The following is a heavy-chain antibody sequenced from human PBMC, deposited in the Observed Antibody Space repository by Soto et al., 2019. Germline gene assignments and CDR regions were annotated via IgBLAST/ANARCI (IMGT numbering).Heavy chain of an antibody. Sequence: QVQLVESGGGVVQPGRSLRLSCAASGFTFSSYAMQWVRQAPGKGLEWVAVISYDGSNKYYADSVKGRFTISRDNSKNTLYLQMNSLSAEDTAVYYCARDRPSPYCSSTSCSSYFDYWGQGTLVTVSS. CDR3: ARDRPSPYCSSTSCSSYFDY. J-gene: IGHJ4*02. V-gene: IGHV3-30-3*01. CDR1: GFTFSSYA. CDR2: ISYDGSNK. D-gene: IGHD2-2*01.